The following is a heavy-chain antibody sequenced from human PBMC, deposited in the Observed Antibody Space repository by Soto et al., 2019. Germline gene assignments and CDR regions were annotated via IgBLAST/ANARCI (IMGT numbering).Heavy chain of an antibody. V-gene: IGHV4-34*01. Sequence: QVQLQQWGAGLLKPSETLSLTCAVYGGSFSGYDWSWIRQPPGKGLEWIGEINHSGSTNYNPSLKRRVTISVDTSKNQFSLKLISVSAADTVLYYCARALINYFGSGSYKGAWFDPWGQGTLVTVSS. CDR1: GGSFSGYD. CDR3: ARALINYFGSGSYKGAWFDP. D-gene: IGHD3-10*01. CDR2: INHSGST. J-gene: IGHJ5*02.